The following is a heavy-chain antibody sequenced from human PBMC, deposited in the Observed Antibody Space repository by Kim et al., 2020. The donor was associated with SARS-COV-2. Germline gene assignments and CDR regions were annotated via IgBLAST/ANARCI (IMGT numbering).Heavy chain of an antibody. CDR3: ARDDRDYGGNSVAFDI. V-gene: IGHV3-33*01. CDR2: IWYDGSNK. D-gene: IGHD4-17*01. CDR1: GFTFSSYG. J-gene: IGHJ3*02. Sequence: GGSLRLSCAASGFTFSSYGMHWVRQAPGKGLEWVAVIWYDGSNKYYADSVKGRFTISRDNSKNTLYLQMNSLRAEDTAVYYCARDDRDYGGNSVAFDIWGQGTMVTVSS.